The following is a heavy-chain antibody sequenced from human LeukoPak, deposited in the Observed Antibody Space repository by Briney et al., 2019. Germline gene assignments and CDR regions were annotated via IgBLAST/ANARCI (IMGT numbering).Heavy chain of an antibody. Sequence: ASVTVSCKVSGYTLTELSMHWVRQAPGQGLEWMGAINPRGDATIGAQKFQGRVTTTRDTSTSTVYIELSSLRSEDTAVYYCAREGQQLKHFDYWGQGTLVTVSS. D-gene: IGHD1-1*01. V-gene: IGHV1-24*01. J-gene: IGHJ4*02. CDR1: GYTLTELS. CDR2: INPRGDAT. CDR3: AREGQQLKHFDY.